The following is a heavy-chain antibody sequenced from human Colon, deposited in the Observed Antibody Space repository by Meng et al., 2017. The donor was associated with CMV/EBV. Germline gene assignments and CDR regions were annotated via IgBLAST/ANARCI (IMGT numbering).Heavy chain of an antibody. J-gene: IGHJ6*02. CDR2: INPDGSST. CDR1: GFTFSTHW. D-gene: IGHD1-1*01. Sequence: GESLKISCSASGFTFSTHWMHWVRQAPGKGLVWVSRINPDGSSTSYADSVKGRFTISRDNAKNTLYLQMNSLRAEDTAVYYCARGNRNDKAPRYYGMDVWGQGTSVTVSS. CDR3: ARGNRNDKAPRYYGMDV. V-gene: IGHV3-74*01.